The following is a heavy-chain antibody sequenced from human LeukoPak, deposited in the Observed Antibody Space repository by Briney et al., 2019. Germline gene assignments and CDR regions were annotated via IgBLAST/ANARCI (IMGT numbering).Heavy chain of an antibody. V-gene: IGHV3-74*01. CDR1: GFTFSSYW. CDR2: INSDGSST. D-gene: IGHD6-25*01. CDR3: ARDHLPAAHQEYYFDY. J-gene: IGHJ4*02. Sequence: PGGSLRLSCAASGFTFSSYWMHWVRHAPGKGLVWVSRINSDGSSTSYADSVKGRFTISRDNAKNTLYLQMNSLRAEDTAVYYCARDHLPAAHQEYYFDYWGQGTLVTVSS.